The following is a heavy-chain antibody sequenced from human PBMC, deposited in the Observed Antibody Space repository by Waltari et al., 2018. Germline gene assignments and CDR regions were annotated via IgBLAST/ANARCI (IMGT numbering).Heavy chain of an antibody. CDR3: ASGYYSRPIDF. CDR1: GYSFTTHW. V-gene: IGHV5-51*01. Sequence: EVQLVQSGAEVRKPGESLTLSCQGSGYSFTTHWIAWVRQMPGKGLEWMGLINPEDSDTTISPSFQGQVTISADKSTRTAFLQWRSLKPSDTAMYYCASGYYSRPIDFWGRGTLVTVPS. D-gene: IGHD1-26*01. J-gene: IGHJ4*02. CDR2: INPEDSDT.